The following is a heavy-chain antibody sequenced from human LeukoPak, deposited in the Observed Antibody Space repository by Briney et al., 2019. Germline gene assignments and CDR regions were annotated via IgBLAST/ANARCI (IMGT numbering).Heavy chain of an antibody. D-gene: IGHD2-21*02. J-gene: IGHJ4*02. Sequence: ASVKVSCKASGYTFTSYYMHWVRQAPGQGLEWVGIINPSGGSTNYAQKFQGRVTMTRDMSTSTVYMELSSLRSEDTAVYYCARSQYCGGDCYSAFDYWGQGTLVTVSS. CDR2: INPSGGST. CDR1: GYTFTSYY. V-gene: IGHV1-46*01. CDR3: ARSQYCGGDCYSAFDY.